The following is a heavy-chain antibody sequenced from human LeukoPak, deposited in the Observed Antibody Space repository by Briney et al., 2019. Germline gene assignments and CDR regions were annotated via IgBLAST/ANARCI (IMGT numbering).Heavy chain of an antibody. CDR2: ISGSGGST. CDR1: GFTFSSYA. CDR3: GKDPNGNFIGAFDS. V-gene: IGHV3-23*01. Sequence: GGSLRLSCAASGFTFSSYAMSWVRQAPGKGLEWVSAISGSGGSTYYADSVKGRFTISRDNSKNTLYLQMDSLRAEDTAVYYCGKDPNGNFIGAFDSGAKGQWSPSLQ. D-gene: IGHD4-23*01. J-gene: IGHJ3*01.